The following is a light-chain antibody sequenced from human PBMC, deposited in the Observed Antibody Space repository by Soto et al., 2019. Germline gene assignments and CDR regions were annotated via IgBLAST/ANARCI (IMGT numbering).Light chain of an antibody. CDR1: QSVSSN. Sequence: EIVMTQSPATLSVSPGERATLSCRASQSVSSNLAWYQQKPGQAPRLLIYGASTGATGIPARFSGSGSGTEFTLTISSLQSEDFAVYYCQQYNNWPQTFGQGTK. V-gene: IGKV3-15*01. CDR3: QQYNNWPQT. J-gene: IGKJ1*01. CDR2: GAS.